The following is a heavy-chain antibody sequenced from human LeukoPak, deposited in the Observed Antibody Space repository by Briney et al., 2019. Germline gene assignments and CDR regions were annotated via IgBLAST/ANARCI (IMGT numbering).Heavy chain of an antibody. CDR1: GYTFTGYY. J-gene: IGHJ4*02. D-gene: IGHD1-1*01. CDR3: ARDLYNWNDEGYFDY. CDR2: INPNSGGT. V-gene: IGHV1-2*02. Sequence: ASVKVSCKASGYTFTGYYMHWVRQAPGQGLELMGWINPNSGGTNYEQKFQGRVTMTRDTSISTAYMELSRLRSDDTAVYYCARDLYNWNDEGYFDYWGQGTLVTVSS.